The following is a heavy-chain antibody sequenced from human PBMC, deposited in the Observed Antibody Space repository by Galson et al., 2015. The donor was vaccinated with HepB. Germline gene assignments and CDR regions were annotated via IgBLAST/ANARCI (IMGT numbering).Heavy chain of an antibody. J-gene: IGHJ4*02. CDR1: GYTFTRYY. V-gene: IGHV1-46*03. CDR2: IVPSGGST. D-gene: IGHD1-26*01. Sequence: GYTFTRYYMYWVRQAPGQGLEWMGVIVPSGGSTSYAQKFQGRVTMTRDTSTSTVYMELSSLRSEDTAVYYCAREGGDLSGTVPFFASWGQGTLVTVSS. CDR3: AREGGDLSGTVPFFAS.